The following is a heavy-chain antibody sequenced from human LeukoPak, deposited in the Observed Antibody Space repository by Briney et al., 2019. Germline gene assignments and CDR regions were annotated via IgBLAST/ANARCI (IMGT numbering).Heavy chain of an antibody. CDR3: AKDFRTKDGPWGFDY. CDR1: GFTFNNHW. V-gene: IGHV3-23*01. D-gene: IGHD3-16*01. Sequence: PGGSLRLSCAASGFTFNNHWMHWVRQAPGKGLVWVSGISGSGDSTYYADSVKGRFTISRDNSKNTLYLQMNSLGAEDTAVYYCAKDFRTKDGPWGFDYWGQGTLVTVSS. J-gene: IGHJ4*02. CDR2: ISGSGDST.